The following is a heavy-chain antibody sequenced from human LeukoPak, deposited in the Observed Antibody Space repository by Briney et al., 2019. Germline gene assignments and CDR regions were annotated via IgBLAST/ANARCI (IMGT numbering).Heavy chain of an antibody. V-gene: IGHV3-33*06. J-gene: IGHJ4*02. CDR3: AKGDPYGSGSYPVDY. Sequence: GGSLRLSCAASGFTFSDYGFHWVRQAPGKGLEWVAVIWSDGSNKYYADSVKGRFTISRDNSKNTLYLQMNSLRAEDTAVYYCAKGDPYGSGSYPVDYWGQGTLVTVSS. CDR2: IWSDGSNK. D-gene: IGHD3-10*01. CDR1: GFTFSDYG.